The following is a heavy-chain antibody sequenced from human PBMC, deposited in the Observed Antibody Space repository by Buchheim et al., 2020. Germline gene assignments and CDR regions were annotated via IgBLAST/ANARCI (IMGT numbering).Heavy chain of an antibody. D-gene: IGHD4-23*01. Sequence: QLQLQESGPGLVKPSETLSLTCTVSGGSISSSSYYWGWIRQPPGKGLEWIGSIYYSGSTYYNPSLKSRVTISVDTSKNQFSLKLSSMTAADTAVYYCARDYLDYGGPGDWFDPWGQGTL. J-gene: IGHJ5*02. CDR1: GGSISSSSYY. CDR2: IYYSGST. CDR3: ARDYLDYGGPGDWFDP. V-gene: IGHV4-39*07.